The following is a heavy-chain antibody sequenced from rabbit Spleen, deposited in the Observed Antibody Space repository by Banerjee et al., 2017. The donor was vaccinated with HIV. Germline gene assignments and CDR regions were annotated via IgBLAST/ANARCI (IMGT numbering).Heavy chain of an antibody. J-gene: IGHJ4*01. V-gene: IGHV1S40*01. CDR2: IYGGSSGST. CDR3: ARGSAAMTMVITGYYLNL. Sequence: QSLEESGGDLVKPGASLTLTCTASGFSFSSNYYMCWVRQAPGKGLEWIACIYGGSSGSTNYASWAKGRFTISKTSSTTVTLQMTSLTAADTATYFCARGSAAMTMVITGYYLNLWGQGTLVTVS. CDR1: GFSFSSNYY. D-gene: IGHD2-1*01.